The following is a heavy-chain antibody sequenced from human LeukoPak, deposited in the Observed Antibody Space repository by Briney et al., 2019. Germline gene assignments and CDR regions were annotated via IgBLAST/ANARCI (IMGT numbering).Heavy chain of an antibody. CDR1: GFTFSTYG. J-gene: IGHJ6*03. CDR2: IRFDGSNK. V-gene: IGHV3-30*02. D-gene: IGHD2-8*01. CDR3: AKDNCQWCKLHEPNYDSYYMDV. Sequence: GRSLRLSCAASGFTFSTYGMNWVRQSPGKGLEWLAFIRFDGSNKYYADFVKGRFTISRDNSKNTLYLQMNSLRAADTAVYHCAKDNCQWCKLHEPNYDSYYMDVWGKGTTVTVSS.